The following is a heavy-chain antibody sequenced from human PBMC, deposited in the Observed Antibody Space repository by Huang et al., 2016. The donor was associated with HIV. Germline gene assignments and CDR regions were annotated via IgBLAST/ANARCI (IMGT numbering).Heavy chain of an antibody. CDR3: ARGTNWVSSWYFDL. J-gene: IGHJ2*01. Sequence: QVKLQESGPGLVKPSETLSLTCTVSGASISSHYWTWIRQPPGQGLEWIGSFYYSGSTNSDPSLKSRVTVSLDTAKSQFSLSLTSVTAADTAIYYCARGTNWVSSWYFDLWGRGTPVTVSS. CDR1: GASISSHY. D-gene: IGHD2-8*01. V-gene: IGHV4-59*11. CDR2: FYYSGST.